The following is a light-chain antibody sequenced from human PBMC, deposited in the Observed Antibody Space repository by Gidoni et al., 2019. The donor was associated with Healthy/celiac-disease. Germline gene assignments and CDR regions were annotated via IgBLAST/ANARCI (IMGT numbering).Light chain of an antibody. CDR3: QQYGSSPT. Sequence: EIVLTQSPGTLSLSPGERATLSCRASQNVWSNYLAWYQQKPGQAPRLLIYGASSRATGIPDRFSGSGSGTDFTLTISRLEPEDFAVYYCQQYGSSPTFGGGTKVEIK. J-gene: IGKJ4*01. V-gene: IGKV3-20*01. CDR1: QNVWSNY. CDR2: GAS.